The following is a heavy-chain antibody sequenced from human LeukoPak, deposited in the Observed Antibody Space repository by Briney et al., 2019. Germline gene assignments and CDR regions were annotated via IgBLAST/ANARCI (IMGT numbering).Heavy chain of an antibody. Sequence: GGSLRLSCAASGFTFSDYYMSWIRQAPGKGLEWVSYISSSGSTIYYADSVKGRFTISRDNAKNSLYLQMNSLRAEDTAVYYCARGDYSSSWYPYYYYYMDVWGKGTTVTVSS. CDR2: ISSSGSTI. D-gene: IGHD6-13*01. J-gene: IGHJ6*03. CDR1: GFTFSDYY. V-gene: IGHV3-11*04. CDR3: ARGDYSSSWYPYYYYYMDV.